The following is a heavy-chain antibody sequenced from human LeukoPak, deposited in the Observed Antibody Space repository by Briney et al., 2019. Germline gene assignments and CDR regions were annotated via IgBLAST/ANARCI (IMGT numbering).Heavy chain of an antibody. CDR2: ISGSGGNT. D-gene: IGHD3/OR15-3a*01. V-gene: IGHV3-23*01. CDR1: KVHFSDYA. Sequence: GDSLSLSRAASKVHFSDYAMNGVRQAPGKGLQGVSGISGSGGNTYYADSVKGRFTISRDNSKNSLYLQINSLRAEDTALYYCAKGTGINHYHWIDPWGQGTQVTVSS. CDR3: AKGTGINHYHWIDP. J-gene: IGHJ5*02.